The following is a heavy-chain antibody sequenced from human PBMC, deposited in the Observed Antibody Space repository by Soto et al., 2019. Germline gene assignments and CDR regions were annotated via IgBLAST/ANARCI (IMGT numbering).Heavy chain of an antibody. J-gene: IGHJ4*02. CDR2: ISYDGSNK. V-gene: IGHV3-30*03. CDR3: ATPLYDYGEGDYYFDF. D-gene: IGHD4-17*01. Sequence: QVQLVESGGGVVQPGRSLRLSCAASGFTFSSYGMHWVRQAPGKGLEWVAVISYDGSNKYYADSVKGRFTISRDNSKNTLYLQLNSLRAEDTGVYYCATPLYDYGEGDYYFDFWGQGSLVTVSS. CDR1: GFTFSSYG.